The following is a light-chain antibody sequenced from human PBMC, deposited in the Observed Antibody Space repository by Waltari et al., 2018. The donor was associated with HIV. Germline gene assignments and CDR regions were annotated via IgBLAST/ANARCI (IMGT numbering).Light chain of an antibody. CDR1: SAHSSYV. J-gene: IGLJ3*02. CDR2: VNSDGSH. CDR3: QTWGTGIWV. Sequence: QLVLTQSPSASASLGASVTLTCTLSSAHSSYVIAWHQQQPEKGPRYLMKVNSDGSHTKGDGIPDRFSGSSSGAERYLTISSLQSDDEADYYCQTWGTGIWVFGGGTKVTVL. V-gene: IGLV4-69*01.